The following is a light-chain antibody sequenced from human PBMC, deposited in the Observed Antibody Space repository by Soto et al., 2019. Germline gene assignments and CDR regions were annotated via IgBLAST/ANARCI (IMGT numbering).Light chain of an antibody. CDR3: SSYAGSNPYV. Sequence: QSVLTQPASVSGSPGQSITISCTGTSSDVGGYNYVSWYQQHPAKAPKVMIYDVSNRPSGVSNRFSGSKSGNTASLTISGLQAEDEADYYCSSYAGSNPYVFGTGTKVTVL. CDR2: DVS. CDR1: SSDVGGYNY. J-gene: IGLJ1*01. V-gene: IGLV2-14*03.